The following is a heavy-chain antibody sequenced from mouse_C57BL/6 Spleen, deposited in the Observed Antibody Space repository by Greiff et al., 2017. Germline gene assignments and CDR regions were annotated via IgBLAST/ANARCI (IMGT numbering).Heavy chain of an antibody. CDR3: TKSCYYRGYFDY. CDR1: GYTFTSYW. Sequence: QVQLQQPGAELVKPGASVKMSCKASGYTFTSYWIPWVKQRPGQGLAWIGGLYPGSGDTNYNQKFKSKATLTVDTSSSTAYMQLSSLTSEDSAVYYGTKSCYYRGYFDYWGQGTTLTVSA. V-gene: IGHV1-55*01. CDR2: LYPGSGDT. D-gene: IGHD2-3*01. J-gene: IGHJ2*01.